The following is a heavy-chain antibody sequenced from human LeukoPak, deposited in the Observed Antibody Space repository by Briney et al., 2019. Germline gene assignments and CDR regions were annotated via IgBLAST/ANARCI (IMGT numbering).Heavy chain of an antibody. Sequence: GGSLRLSCAASGFTFSGSAIHWARQASGKGLEWVGRIRSKANNYATTYAASVKGRFTISRDDSKNTVHLQMNSLKTEDTAVYWCTRRTGSGSYYFDYWGQGTLVTVSS. CDR2: IRSKANNYAT. CDR3: TRRTGSGSYYFDY. V-gene: IGHV3-73*01. J-gene: IGHJ4*02. CDR1: GFTFSGSA. D-gene: IGHD3-10*01.